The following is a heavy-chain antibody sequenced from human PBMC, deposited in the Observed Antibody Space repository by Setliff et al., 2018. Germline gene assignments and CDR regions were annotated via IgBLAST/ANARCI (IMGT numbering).Heavy chain of an antibody. CDR1: GFNFRNSA. V-gene: IGHV3-30*02. CDR2: ININV. J-gene: IGHJ4*02. D-gene: IGHD3-16*02. CDR3: AKDPSWVNLGELSSPDY. Sequence: GGSLRLSCAASGFNFRNSAMNWVRQVPGKGLEWISYININVDSVKGRFTISRDNSKNTLYLQMNSLRAEDTAVYYCAKDPSWVNLGELSSPDYWGQGTLVTVSS.